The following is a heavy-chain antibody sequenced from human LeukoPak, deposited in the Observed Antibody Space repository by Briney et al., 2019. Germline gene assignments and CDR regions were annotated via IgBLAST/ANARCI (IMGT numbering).Heavy chain of an antibody. J-gene: IGHJ6*02. CDR2: IIPIFGTA. V-gene: IGHV1-69*01. CDR3: ARADVDIVAQNV. D-gene: IGHD5-12*01. CDR1: GGTFSSYA. Sequence: SVKVSCKASGGTFSSYAISWVRQAPGQGLEWMGGIIPIFGTANYAQKFQGRVTITADESTSTAYMELNSLRSEDTAVYYCARADVDIVAQNVWGQGTTVTVSS.